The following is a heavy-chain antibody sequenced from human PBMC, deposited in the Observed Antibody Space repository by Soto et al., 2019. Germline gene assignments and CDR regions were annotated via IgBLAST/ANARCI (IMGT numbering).Heavy chain of an antibody. CDR2: ISGSGGST. D-gene: IGHD2-15*01. CDR1: GFTFTTYA. Sequence: EVQLLESGGDLVQPGGSLRLSCAASGFTFTTYAMTWVRQAPGKGLEWVSAISGSGGSTYYADSVKGRFTISRDNSKNTLYLQMNSLRAEDTAVYYCAKDKDTTSSPQDYWGQGTLVTVSS. V-gene: IGHV3-23*01. CDR3: AKDKDTTSSPQDY. J-gene: IGHJ4*02.